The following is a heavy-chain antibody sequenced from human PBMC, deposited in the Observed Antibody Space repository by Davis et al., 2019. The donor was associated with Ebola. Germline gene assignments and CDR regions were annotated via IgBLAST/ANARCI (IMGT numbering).Heavy chain of an antibody. CDR1: GYTFTSYA. CDR2: INAGNGNT. V-gene: IGHV1-3*01. CDR3: ARVYCSGGSCYPLNWFDP. D-gene: IGHD2-15*01. Sequence: ASVKVSCKASGYTFTSYAMHWVRQAPGQRLEWMGWINAGNGNTKYSQKFQGRVTITRDTSASTAYMELSSLRSEDTAVYYCARVYCSGGSCYPLNWFDPWGQGTLVTVSS. J-gene: IGHJ5*02.